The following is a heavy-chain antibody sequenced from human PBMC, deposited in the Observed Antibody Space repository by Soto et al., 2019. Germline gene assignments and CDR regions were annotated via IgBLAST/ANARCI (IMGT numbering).Heavy chain of an antibody. Sequence: GGSLRLSCTASGFPFGVYAMTWFLQAPGKGLEWVGFIRSKAYGGTTEYAASVKGRFTISRDDSKSIAYLQMNSLKTEDTAVYYCTRRVLGYCSSTSFSYGMEVWVQGTTVTVSS. CDR3: TRRVLGYCSSTSFSYGMEV. J-gene: IGHJ6*02. CDR2: IRSKAYGGTT. D-gene: IGHD2-2*01. V-gene: IGHV3-49*03. CDR1: GFPFGVYA.